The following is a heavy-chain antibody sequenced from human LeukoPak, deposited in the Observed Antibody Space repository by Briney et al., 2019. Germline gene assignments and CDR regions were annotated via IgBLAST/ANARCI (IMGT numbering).Heavy chain of an antibody. CDR1: GFTVSSNY. Sequence: GGSLRLSCAASGFTVSSNYTSWVRQAPGKGLEWVLVIYSGGSTYYADSVKGRFTISRDNSKNTLYLQMNSLRAEDTAVYYCARVGPLQTYYYGMDVWGQGTTVTVSS. J-gene: IGHJ6*02. CDR2: IYSGGST. V-gene: IGHV3-66*01. CDR3: ARVGPLQTYYYGMDV. D-gene: IGHD3-16*01.